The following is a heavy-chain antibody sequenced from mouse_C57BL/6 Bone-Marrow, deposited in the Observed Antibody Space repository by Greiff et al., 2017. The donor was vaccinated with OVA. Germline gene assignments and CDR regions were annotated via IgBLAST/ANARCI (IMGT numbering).Heavy chain of an antibody. D-gene: IGHD2-4*01. V-gene: IGHV5-12*01. CDR2: ISNGGGST. CDR3: ARRGDYDRGYYAMDY. CDR1: GFTFSDYY. Sequence: EVHLVESGGGLVQPGGSLKLSCAASGFTFSDYYMYWVRQTPEKRLEWVAYISNGGGSTYYPDTVKGRFTISRDNAKNTLYLQMSRLKSEDTAMYYCARRGDYDRGYYAMDYWGQGTSVTVSS. J-gene: IGHJ4*01.